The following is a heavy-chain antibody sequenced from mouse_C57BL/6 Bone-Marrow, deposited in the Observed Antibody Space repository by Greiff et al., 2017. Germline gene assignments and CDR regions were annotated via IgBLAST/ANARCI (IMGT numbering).Heavy chain of an antibody. D-gene: IGHD3-3*01. V-gene: IGHV5-6*02. CDR1: GFTFSSYG. CDR2: ISSGGSYT. CDR3: ARLAGYYAMDY. Sequence: DVKLQESGGDLVKPGGSLKLSCAASGFTFSSYGMSWVRQTPDKRLEWVATISSGGSYTYYPDSVKGRFTICRDNAKNTLYLQMSSLKSEDTAMYYCARLAGYYAMDYWGQGTSVTVSS. J-gene: IGHJ4*01.